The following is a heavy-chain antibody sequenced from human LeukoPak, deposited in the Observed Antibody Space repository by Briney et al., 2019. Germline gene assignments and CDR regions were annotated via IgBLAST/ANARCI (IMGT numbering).Heavy chain of an antibody. CDR3: ARARSSYGYGDAFDI. J-gene: IGHJ3*02. Sequence: GGSLRLSCAASGFTFSSYAMHWVRQAPGKGLEWVAVISFDGINKYYADSVKGRFTISRDNSKNTLYLQMNSLIAEDTAVYYCARARSSYGYGDAFDIWGQGTMVTVSS. D-gene: IGHD5-18*01. CDR2: ISFDGINK. V-gene: IGHV3-30*04. CDR1: GFTFSSYA.